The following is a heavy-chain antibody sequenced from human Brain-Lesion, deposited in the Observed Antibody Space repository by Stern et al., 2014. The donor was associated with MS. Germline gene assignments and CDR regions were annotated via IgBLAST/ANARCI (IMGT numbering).Heavy chain of an antibody. CDR1: GGSISSGGYY. CDR2: IFNSGST. J-gene: IGHJ6*02. Sequence: QVQLVQSGPGLVKPSQTLSLSCTVSGGSISSGGYYWSWIRQPAGKGLEWIGRIFNSGSTSHNPSLKSRVPISIEQSKNPFSPRLNSMTAADTAVYYCARGRVVPGFQYYATDVWGQGTTVIVSS. D-gene: IGHD2-2*01. CDR3: ARGRVVPGFQYYATDV. V-gene: IGHV4-61*02.